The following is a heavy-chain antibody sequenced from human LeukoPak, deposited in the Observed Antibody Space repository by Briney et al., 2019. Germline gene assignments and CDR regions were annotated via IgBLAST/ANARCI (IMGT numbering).Heavy chain of an antibody. J-gene: IGHJ4*02. Sequence: GGSLRLSCAACGFTFSHYWMTWVRQGPGKGLEWVANIKDDGSDENYVDSVKGRFTISRDNAKNSLYLQMNSLRAEDAAVYYCARDRGRDTFDYWGQGTQVTLSS. CDR3: ARDRGRDTFDY. V-gene: IGHV3-7*04. D-gene: IGHD5-12*01. CDR1: GFTFSHYW. CDR2: IKDDGSDE.